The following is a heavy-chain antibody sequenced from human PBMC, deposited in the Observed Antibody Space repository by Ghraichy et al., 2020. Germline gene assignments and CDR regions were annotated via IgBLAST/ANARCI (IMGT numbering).Heavy chain of an antibody. CDR3: AHVYGSGSYYPSYYFDY. D-gene: IGHD3-10*01. V-gene: IGHV2-5*01. Sequence: SGPTLVKPTQTLTLTCTFSGFSLSTSGVGVGWIRQPPGKALEWLALIYWNDDKRYSPSLKSRLTITKDTSKNQVVLTMTNMDPVDTATYYCAHVYGSGSYYPSYYFDYWGQGTLVTVSS. CDR1: GFSLSTSGVG. J-gene: IGHJ4*02. CDR2: IYWNDDK.